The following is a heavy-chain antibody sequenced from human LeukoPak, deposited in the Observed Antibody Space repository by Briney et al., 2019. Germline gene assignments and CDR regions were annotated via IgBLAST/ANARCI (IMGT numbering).Heavy chain of an antibody. D-gene: IGHD6-6*01. V-gene: IGHV4-59*02. Sequence: SETLSLTCTVSGASVSSYYWSWIRQPPGKGLEWIGYIYHSGNTNYNPSLKSRVTISIDTSKNQFSLKLSSVTAADTAVYYCARYKSSIAARPYYFDYWGQGTLVTVSS. CDR3: ARYKSSIAARPYYFDY. CDR1: GASVSSYY. J-gene: IGHJ4*02. CDR2: IYHSGNT.